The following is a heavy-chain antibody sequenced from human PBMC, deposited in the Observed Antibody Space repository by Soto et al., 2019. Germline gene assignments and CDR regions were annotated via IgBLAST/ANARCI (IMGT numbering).Heavy chain of an antibody. Sequence: GSLRLSCAGTGFTFSRYATGWVRQAPGKGLEWVSTIGGSSTYYADSVKGRFTISSDYSRDTVYLQMSSLRAEDTALYYCVKAQGYCTGNDCYPNWFAPWGQGTLVTVSS. D-gene: IGHD2-8*02. CDR2: IGGSST. J-gene: IGHJ5*02. CDR1: GFTFSRYA. CDR3: VKAQGYCTGNDCYPNWFAP. V-gene: IGHV3-23*01.